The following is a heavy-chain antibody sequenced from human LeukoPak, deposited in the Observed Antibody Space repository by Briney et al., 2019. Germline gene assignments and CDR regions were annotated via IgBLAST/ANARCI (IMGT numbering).Heavy chain of an antibody. CDR1: GYTFTGYY. D-gene: IGHD3-16*02. V-gene: IGHV1-2*02. CDR3: ARTRAHYDYVWGSYRYDY. CDR2: INPNSGGT. Sequence: ASVKVSCKASGYTFTGYYMHWVRQAPGQGLEWMGWINPNSGGTNYAQKFQGRVTMTRDTSISTAYMELGRLRSDDTAVYYCARTRAHYDYVWGSYRYDYWGQGTLVTVSS. J-gene: IGHJ4*02.